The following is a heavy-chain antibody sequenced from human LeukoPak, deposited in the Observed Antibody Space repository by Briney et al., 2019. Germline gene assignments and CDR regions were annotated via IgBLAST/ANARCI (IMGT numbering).Heavy chain of an antibody. CDR2: ISYDGSNK. CDR3: ARSYIAARPPGAFDI. V-gene: IGHV3-30-3*01. Sequence: GGSLRLSCAASGFTFSSYAMHWVRQAPGKGLEWVAVISYDGSNKYYADSVKGRFTISRDNAKNSLYLQMNSLRAEDTAVYYCARSYIAARPPGAFDIWGQGTVVTVSS. CDR1: GFTFSSYA. D-gene: IGHD6-6*01. J-gene: IGHJ3*02.